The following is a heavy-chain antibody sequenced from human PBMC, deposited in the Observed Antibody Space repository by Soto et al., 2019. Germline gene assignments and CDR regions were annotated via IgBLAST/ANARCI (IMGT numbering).Heavy chain of an antibody. CDR1: GYTXTSYD. CDR2: MNPNSGNT. Sequence: ASVKVXCKASGYTXTSYDINWVRQATGQGLEWMGWMNPNSGNTGYAQKFQGRVTMTRNTSISTAYMELSSLRSEDTAVYYCARERTVAGNDYWGQGTLVTVSS. V-gene: IGHV1-8*01. D-gene: IGHD6-19*01. CDR3: ARERTVAGNDY. J-gene: IGHJ4*02.